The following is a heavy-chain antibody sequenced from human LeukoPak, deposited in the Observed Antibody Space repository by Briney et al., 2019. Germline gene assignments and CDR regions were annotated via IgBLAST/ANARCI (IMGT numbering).Heavy chain of an antibody. V-gene: IGHV1-2*02. CDR2: LNPNSGGT. Sequence: ASVKVSCKASGYTFTGYYMHWVRQAPGQGLEWMGWLNPNSGGTNYAQKFQGRVTMTRDTSISTAYMELSRLRYDATAVYYCARQSWYHYDSSGSLGIASDIWGQGTMVTVSS. CDR1: GYTFTGYY. CDR3: ARQSWYHYDSSGSLGIASDI. D-gene: IGHD3-22*01. J-gene: IGHJ3*02.